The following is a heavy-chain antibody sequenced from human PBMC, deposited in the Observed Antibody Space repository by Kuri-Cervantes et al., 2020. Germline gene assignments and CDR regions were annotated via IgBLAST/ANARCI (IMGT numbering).Heavy chain of an antibody. CDR1: GYSFTSYW. CDR3: ARRVTEVTTGENWFDP. J-gene: IGHJ5*02. CDR2: IYPPDSDT. Sequence: GESLKISCKGSGYSFTSYWIGWVRQMPGKGLELMGIIYPPDSDTRYSPSFQGQVIISADRSISTAYLQWSSLKASDTAIYYCARRVTEVTTGENWFDPWGEGTLVTVSS. D-gene: IGHD4-17*01. V-gene: IGHV5-51*01.